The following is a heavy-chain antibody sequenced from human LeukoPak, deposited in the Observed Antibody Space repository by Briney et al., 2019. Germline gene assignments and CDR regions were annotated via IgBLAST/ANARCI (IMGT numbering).Heavy chain of an antibody. J-gene: IGHJ4*02. D-gene: IGHD1-26*01. CDR3: ARVLGASFDY. CDR2: INHSGST. CDR1: GGSFSGYY. V-gene: IGHV4-34*01. Sequence: PSETLSLTCAVYGGSFSGYYWSWIRQPPGKGLEWIGEINHSGSTNCNPSLKSRVTISVDTSKNRFSLKVNSVTAADTAVYYCARVLGASFDYWGQGTLVTVSS.